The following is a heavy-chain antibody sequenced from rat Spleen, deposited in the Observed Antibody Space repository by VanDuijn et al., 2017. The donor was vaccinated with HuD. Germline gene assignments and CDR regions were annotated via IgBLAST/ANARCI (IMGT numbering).Heavy chain of an antibody. Sequence: EVQLVESDGGLVQPGRSLKLSCAASGFTFSDYYMAWVRQAPTKGLEWVATISHDGSSTYYRDSVKGRFTISRDNAKSTLYLQMDSLRSEDTATYYCTRLYYGNWFAFWGQGTLVTVSS. D-gene: IGHD1-6*01. CDR1: GFTFSDYY. CDR2: ISHDGSST. CDR3: TRLYYGNWFAF. V-gene: IGHV5-29*01. J-gene: IGHJ3*01.